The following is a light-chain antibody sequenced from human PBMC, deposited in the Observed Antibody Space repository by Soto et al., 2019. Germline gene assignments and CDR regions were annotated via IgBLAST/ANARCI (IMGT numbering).Light chain of an antibody. Sequence: EVVMTQSPATLSVSPGERATLSCRASRSVASNLAWYQHKPGQGPRLLLYGASTRASGIPARFSGSGSGTEFTLTISGLQSDDFAVYYCQQYYNWPPYTFGQGTKLQIK. V-gene: IGKV3-15*01. CDR1: RSVASN. CDR3: QQYYNWPPYT. J-gene: IGKJ2*01. CDR2: GAS.